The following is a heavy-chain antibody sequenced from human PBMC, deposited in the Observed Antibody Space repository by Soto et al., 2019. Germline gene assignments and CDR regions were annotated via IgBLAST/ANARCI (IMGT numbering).Heavy chain of an antibody. CDR3: SRGVTEPHPLDF. V-gene: IGHV4-34*01. J-gene: IGHJ4*02. Sequence: SETLSLTCAVYGGSFSGYFWCWIRQPPGKGLEWIGVINHNGSTNYNPSLKSRGTISVHASKNQLYVNLSSGTAADTAAYYCSRGVTEPHPLDFWGQGTLVTVSS. CDR2: INHNGST. CDR1: GGSFSGYF. D-gene: IGHD4-4*01.